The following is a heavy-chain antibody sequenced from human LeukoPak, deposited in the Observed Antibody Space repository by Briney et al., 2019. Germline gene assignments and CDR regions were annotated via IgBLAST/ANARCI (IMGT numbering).Heavy chain of an antibody. CDR3: AREMSWSGRDY. CDR2: IKQDGSEK. V-gene: IGHV3-7*05. J-gene: IGHJ4*02. Sequence: PGGSLRLSCAASGFTFSNYWMSWVRQAPGKGLEWVANIKQDGSEKNYVGSVKGRFTISRDSAKNSLYLQMNSLRAEDTAVYYCAREMSWSGRDYWGQGTLVTVSS. CDR1: GFTFSNYW. D-gene: IGHD3-10*01.